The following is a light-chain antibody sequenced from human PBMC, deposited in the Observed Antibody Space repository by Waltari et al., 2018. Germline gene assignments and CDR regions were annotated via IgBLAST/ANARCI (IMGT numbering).Light chain of an antibody. J-gene: IGLJ2*01. V-gene: IGLV2-11*01. CDR2: DVS. CDR1: SSDVGGYNY. Sequence: QSALTQPRSVSGSPGQSVAISCTGPSSDVGGYNYVSWYQQHPGQAPKLMIYDVSKRPSGVPDRFSCSKSGNTASLTISGLQAEDEADYYCCSYAGSYTLVFGGGTKLTVL. CDR3: CSYAGSYTLV.